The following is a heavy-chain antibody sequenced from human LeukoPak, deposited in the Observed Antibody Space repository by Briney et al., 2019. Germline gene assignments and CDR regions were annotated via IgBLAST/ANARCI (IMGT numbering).Heavy chain of an antibody. CDR1: GDIFSRYA. Sequence: GASVKVSCQASGDIFSRYAISWVRQAPGQGLEWMGGIIPLFGTPSYTQKFQGRVTITADESTTTAYMELSSLRSDDTAVYYCARGKLVATMDFDYWGQGTLVTVSS. V-gene: IGHV1-69*13. J-gene: IGHJ4*02. CDR3: ARGKLVATMDFDY. CDR2: IIPLFGTP. D-gene: IGHD5-12*01.